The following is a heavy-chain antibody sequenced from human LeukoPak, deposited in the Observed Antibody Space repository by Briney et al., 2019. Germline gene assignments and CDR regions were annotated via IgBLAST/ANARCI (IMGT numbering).Heavy chain of an antibody. CDR2: IKQDGSEK. D-gene: IGHD2-2*01. Sequence: GGSLRLSCAASGFTFSSYWMSWVRQAPGKGLEWVANIKQDGSEKYYVDSVKGRFTISRDNAKNSLYLQMNSLRAEDTAVYYCARDCSSIEWVYYYYMDVWGKGTTVTVSS. CDR3: ARDCSSIEWVYYYYMDV. J-gene: IGHJ6*03. CDR1: GFTFSSYW. V-gene: IGHV3-7*01.